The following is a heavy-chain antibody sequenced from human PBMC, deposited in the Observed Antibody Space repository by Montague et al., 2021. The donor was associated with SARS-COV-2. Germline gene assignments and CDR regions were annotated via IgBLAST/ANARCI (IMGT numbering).Heavy chain of an antibody. CDR1: GFTFSSYE. V-gene: IGHV3-48*03. CDR2: ISSSGSTI. J-gene: IGHJ6*02. D-gene: IGHD2-15*01. CDR3: ARDLLDYYYYYGMDV. Sequence: SLRLSCAASGFTFSSYEMNWVRQAPGKGLEWVSYISSSGSTIYYADSVKGRFTISRDNAKNSLYLQVNSLRAEDTAVYYCARDLLDYYYYYGMDVWGQGTTVTVSS.